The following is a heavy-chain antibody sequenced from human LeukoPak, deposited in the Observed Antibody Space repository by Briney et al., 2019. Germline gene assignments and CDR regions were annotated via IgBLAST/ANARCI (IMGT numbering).Heavy chain of an antibody. CDR1: GYTFTGYY. V-gene: IGHV1-2*02. CDR3: ARGGFIVVVPAAMPGY. J-gene: IGHJ4*02. CDR2: VNPNSGCT. Sequence: ASVKVSCKASGYTFTGYYMHWVRQAPGQGLEWMGWVNPNSGCTNYAQKFQGRVTMTRDTSISTAYMELSRLRSDDTAVYYCARGGFIVVVPAAMPGYWGQGTLVTVSS. D-gene: IGHD2-2*01.